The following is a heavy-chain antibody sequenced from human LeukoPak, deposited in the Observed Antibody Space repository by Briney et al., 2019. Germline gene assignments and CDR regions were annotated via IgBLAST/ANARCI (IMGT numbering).Heavy chain of an antibody. Sequence: PGGSLRLSCAASGFTFSSYYMNWVRQAPGKGLEWVSSISTSSSYIYYADSVKGRFTISRDNAKNSLYLQMNSLRAEDTAVYYCASLSYYYGSGSYYNKDYWGQGTLVTVSS. V-gene: IGHV3-21*01. CDR2: ISTSSSYI. CDR1: GFTFSSYY. D-gene: IGHD3-10*01. J-gene: IGHJ4*02. CDR3: ASLSYYYGSGSYYNKDY.